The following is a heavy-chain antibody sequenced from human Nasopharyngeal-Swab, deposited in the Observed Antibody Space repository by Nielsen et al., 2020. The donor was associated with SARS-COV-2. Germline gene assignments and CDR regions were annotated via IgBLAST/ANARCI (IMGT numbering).Heavy chain of an antibody. J-gene: IGHJ4*02. D-gene: IGHD6-13*01. CDR1: GFTFSDYY. Sequence: GESLKISCAASGFTFSDYYMSWIRQAPGKGLEWVSYISSSSSTIYYADSVKGRFTISRDNAKNSLYLQMNSLRDEDTAVYYCAREGSSSQDYWGQGTLVTVSS. V-gene: IGHV3-11*04. CDR3: AREGSSSQDY. CDR2: ISSSSSTI.